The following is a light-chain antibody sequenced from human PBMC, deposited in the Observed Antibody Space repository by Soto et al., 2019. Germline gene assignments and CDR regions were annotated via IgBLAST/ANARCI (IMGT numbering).Light chain of an antibody. J-gene: IGKJ1*01. CDR3: HQRQSWPRT. CDR1: QSVRSD. V-gene: IGKV3-11*01. Sequence: DIVLTQSPATLSLSPGERVTLSCRASQSVRSDLAWYQQKPGQAPRLLIYQTSIRAAGIPARFSASGSGTDFTLTISDVQPEDFALYYCHQRQSWPRTFGQGTKVDIK. CDR2: QTS.